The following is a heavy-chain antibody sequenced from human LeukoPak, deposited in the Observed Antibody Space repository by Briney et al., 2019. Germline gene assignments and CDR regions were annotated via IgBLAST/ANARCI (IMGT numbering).Heavy chain of an antibody. Sequence: ASVKVYCQASGYTFPRFGIPWVGQAPGQGLEWMGLISAYNGNTNYAQKLQGRVTMTTDTSTSTAYMELRSLRSDDTAVYYCARGKGYYDSSGYKDYWGQGALVSVSS. V-gene: IGHV1-18*01. CDR1: GYTFPRFG. D-gene: IGHD3-22*01. J-gene: IGHJ4*02. CDR3: ARGKGYYDSSGYKDY. CDR2: ISAYNGNT.